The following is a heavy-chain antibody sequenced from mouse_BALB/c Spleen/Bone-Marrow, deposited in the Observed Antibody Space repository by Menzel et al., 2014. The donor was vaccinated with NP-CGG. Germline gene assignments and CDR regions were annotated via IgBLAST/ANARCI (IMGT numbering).Heavy chain of an antibody. CDR2: IWAGGST. CDR3: DREASTMITTPFAY. Sequence: QVHVKQSGPGLVAPSQSLSITCTVSGFSLTSYGVHWVRQPPGKGLEWLGVIWAGGSTNYNSALMSRMSISKDNSKNQVFLKMNSLQTDDTDMYYCDREASTMITTPFAYWGQGTLVTVSA. CDR1: GFSLTSYG. J-gene: IGHJ3*01. V-gene: IGHV2-9*02. D-gene: IGHD2-4*01.